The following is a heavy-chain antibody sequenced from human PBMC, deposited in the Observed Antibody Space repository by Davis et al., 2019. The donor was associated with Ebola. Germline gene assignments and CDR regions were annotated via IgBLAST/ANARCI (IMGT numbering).Heavy chain of an antibody. Sequence: PGGSMRLSCAVSGFAFSNDWMNWVRQAPGKGLEWVGRIKRNADGGTTDNAAPVKGRFTISREDSKNTLYLQMNSLKTEDTAVYYCTTVGGYIYGQRDYWGQGALVTVSS. CDR2: IKRNADGGTT. CDR1: GFAFSNDW. D-gene: IGHD5-18*01. J-gene: IGHJ4*02. V-gene: IGHV3-15*07. CDR3: TTVGGYIYGQRDY.